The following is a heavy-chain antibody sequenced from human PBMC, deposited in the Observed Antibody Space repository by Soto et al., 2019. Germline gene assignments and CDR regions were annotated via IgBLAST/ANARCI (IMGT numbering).Heavy chain of an antibody. CDR2: INAGNGNT. CDR3: ARVYSYCSGGSCYYMDV. D-gene: IGHD2-15*01. CDR1: GCPFTSYA. V-gene: IGHV1-3*01. Sequence: ASVKVSTKASGCPFTSYAMHWLRHAPGQRLEWMGWINAGNGNTKYSQKFQGRVTITRGTSASTAYMELSSLRSEDTAVYYCARVYSYCSGGSCYYMDVWGKGNTVTV. J-gene: IGHJ6*03.